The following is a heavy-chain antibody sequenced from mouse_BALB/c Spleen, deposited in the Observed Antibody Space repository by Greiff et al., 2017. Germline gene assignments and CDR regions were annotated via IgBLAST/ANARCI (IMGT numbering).Heavy chain of an antibody. J-gene: IGHJ2*01. D-gene: IGHD2-4*01. CDR2: IYPSDSYT. CDR3: TRDFDYDGVYFDY. V-gene: IGHV1-69*02. CDR1: GYTFTSYW. Sequence: QVQLQQPGAELVRPGASVKLSCKASGYTFTSYWINWVKQRPGQGLEWIGNIYPSDSYTNYNQKFKDKATLTVDKSSSTAYMQLSSPTSEDSAVYYCTRDFDYDGVYFDYWGQGTTLTVSS.